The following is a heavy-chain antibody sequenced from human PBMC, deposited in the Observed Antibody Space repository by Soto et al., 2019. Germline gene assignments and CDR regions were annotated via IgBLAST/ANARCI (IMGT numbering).Heavy chain of an antibody. CDR1: GFTVSNAW. V-gene: IGHV3-15*07. J-gene: IGHJ3*02. D-gene: IGHD3-22*01. Sequence: PGGSLRLSCAASGFTVSNAWMNWVRQAPGKGLEWVGRIKSKTDGGTTDYAAPVKGRFTISRDDSKNTLYLQMNSLKTEDTAVYYCTTDYYDSSGYGPYAFDIWGQGTMITVSS. CDR3: TTDYYDSSGYGPYAFDI. CDR2: IKSKTDGGTT.